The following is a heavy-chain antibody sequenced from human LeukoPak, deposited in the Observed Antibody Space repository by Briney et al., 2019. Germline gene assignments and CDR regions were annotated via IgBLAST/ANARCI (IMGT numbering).Heavy chain of an antibody. Sequence: GASVKVSCKASGYTFTGYGISWVRQAPGQGLEWMGWINTYNSDTNYAQKVQGRVTMTTDTSTSTAYMELSRLRSDDTAVYYCARDHAPKRPSRAVGARGYFQHWGQGTLVTVSS. CDR1: GYTFTGYG. CDR2: INTYNSDT. D-gene: IGHD1-26*01. J-gene: IGHJ1*01. CDR3: ARDHAPKRPSRAVGARGYFQH. V-gene: IGHV1-18*01.